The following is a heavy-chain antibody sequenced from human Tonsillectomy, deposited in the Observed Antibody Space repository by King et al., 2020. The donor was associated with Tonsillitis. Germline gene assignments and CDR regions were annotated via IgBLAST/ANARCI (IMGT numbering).Heavy chain of an antibody. V-gene: IGHV3-23*03. CDR2: IYSGGSST. D-gene: IGHD2-2*01. Sequence: VQLVESGGGLVQPGGSLRLSCAASGFTFSSYAMSWVRQAPGKGLEWVSVIYSGGSSTYYADSVKGRFTIYRDNSKNTLYLQMNSLRAEDTAVYYCAKGVHCSRTRCALRVPFYIWGQGKIVTVSS. CDR1: GFTFSSYA. CDR3: AKGVHCSRTRCALRVPFYI. J-gene: IGHJ3*02.